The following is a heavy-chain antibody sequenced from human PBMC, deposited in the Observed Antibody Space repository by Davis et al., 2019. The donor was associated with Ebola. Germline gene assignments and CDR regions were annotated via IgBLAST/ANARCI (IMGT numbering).Heavy chain of an antibody. Sequence: PGGSLRLSCAASGFTFSSYSMNWVRQAPGKGLEWVSYISSSSSTIYYADSVKGRFTISRDNAKNSLYLQMNSLRDEETAVYYCARKLELRGPNWFDPWGQGTLVTVSS. J-gene: IGHJ5*02. D-gene: IGHD1-7*01. CDR2: ISSSSSTI. V-gene: IGHV3-48*02. CDR1: GFTFSSYS. CDR3: ARKLELRGPNWFDP.